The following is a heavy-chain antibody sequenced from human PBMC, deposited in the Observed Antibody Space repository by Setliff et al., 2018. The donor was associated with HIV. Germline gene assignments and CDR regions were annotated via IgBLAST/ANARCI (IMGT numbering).Heavy chain of an antibody. V-gene: IGHV1-2*02. CDR2: INPKSDGT. CDR3: ARDYYDSSGYIFFPGLPDY. CDR1: GGTFSNYY. D-gene: IGHD3-22*01. J-gene: IGHJ4*02. Sequence: ASVKVSCKASGGTFSNYYIHWVRQAPGQGLEWMGWINPKSDGTNYAQKFQGRVTMTRDTSISTAYMELSRLRSDDTAVYYCARDYYDSSGYIFFPGLPDYWGQGTLVTVSS.